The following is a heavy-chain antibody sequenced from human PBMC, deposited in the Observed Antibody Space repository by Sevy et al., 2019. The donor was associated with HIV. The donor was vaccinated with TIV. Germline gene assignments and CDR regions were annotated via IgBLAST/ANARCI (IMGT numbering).Heavy chain of an antibody. CDR3: AKDAGTYYLNYYFDF. Sequence: GGSLRLSCAVSRFTFSNYGMHWVRQAPGKGLEWVSFISEDGSSKHYADSVKGRFTISRDNVKNTLFLDMNSLRAEDTAIYYCAKDAGTYYLNYYFDFWGQGTMVTVSS. V-gene: IGHV3-33*05. CDR2: ISEDGSSK. D-gene: IGHD1-26*01. J-gene: IGHJ4*02. CDR1: RFTFSNYG.